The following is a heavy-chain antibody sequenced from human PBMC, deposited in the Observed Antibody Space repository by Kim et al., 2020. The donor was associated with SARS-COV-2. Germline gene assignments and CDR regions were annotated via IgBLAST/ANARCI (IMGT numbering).Heavy chain of an antibody. CDR3: ARGGGDY. J-gene: IGHJ4*02. D-gene: IGHD2-15*01. V-gene: IGHV3-48*01. CDR2: SSSTI. Sequence: SSSTIYSADSVKGRFTISRDNAKNSLYLQMNSLRAEDTAVYYCARGGGDYWGQGTLVTVSS.